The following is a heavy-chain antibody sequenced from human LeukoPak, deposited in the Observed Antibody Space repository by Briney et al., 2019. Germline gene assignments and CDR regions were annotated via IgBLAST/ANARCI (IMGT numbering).Heavy chain of an antibody. CDR3: AKDHSSGWFYFDY. Sequence: GGSLRLSCAASGFTFDDYAMHWVGQAPGKGVEGVSGISWNSGSIGYADSVKGRFTISRDNAKNSLYLQMNSLRAEDTALYYCAKDHSSGWFYFDYWGQGTLVTVSS. V-gene: IGHV3-9*01. CDR2: ISWNSGSI. CDR1: GFTFDDYA. J-gene: IGHJ4*02. D-gene: IGHD6-19*01.